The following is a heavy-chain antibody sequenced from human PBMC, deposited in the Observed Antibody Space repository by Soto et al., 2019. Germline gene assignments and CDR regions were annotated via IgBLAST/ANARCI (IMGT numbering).Heavy chain of an antibody. Sequence: QITLKESGPTLVKPTQTRTLTCTVSGFSLSSDGVGVAWIRQPPGKALEWLALIYWDDDKHYSPSLKTRLTISKDTSKNQVVLTMTNMDPVDTATYYCAHAYGGTSWPNDAFDVWGQGTVVTVSS. CDR1: GFSLSSDGVG. D-gene: IGHD2-2*01. V-gene: IGHV2-5*02. CDR3: AHAYGGTSWPNDAFDV. J-gene: IGHJ3*01. CDR2: IYWDDDK.